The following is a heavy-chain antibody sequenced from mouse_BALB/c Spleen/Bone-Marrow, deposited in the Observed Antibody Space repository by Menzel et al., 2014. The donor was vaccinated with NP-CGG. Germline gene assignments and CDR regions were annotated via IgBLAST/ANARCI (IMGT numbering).Heavy chain of an antibody. D-gene: IGHD1-1*01. CDR3: AGYYYGEGFAY. Sequence: QVQLQQSGAELAKPGASVKMSCKASGYTFTSYWMHWVKQRPGQGLEWIGYINPSSGYNEYNQKFKDKATLTADKPSSTAYMQLSSLTSEDSAVYYCAGYYYGEGFAYWGQGTLVTVSA. J-gene: IGHJ3*01. CDR1: GYTFTSYW. CDR2: INPSSGYN. V-gene: IGHV1-7*01.